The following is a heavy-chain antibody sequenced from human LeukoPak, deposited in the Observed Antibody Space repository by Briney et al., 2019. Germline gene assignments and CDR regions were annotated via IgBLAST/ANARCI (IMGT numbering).Heavy chain of an antibody. Sequence: SETLSLTCTVSGGSISSYYWSWIRQPPGKGLEWIGYIYYSGSTNYNPSLKSRVTISVDTSKNQFSLKLSSVTAADTAGYYCARDRIFGSGSYYYGMDVWGQGTTVTVSS. J-gene: IGHJ6*02. CDR2: IYYSGST. D-gene: IGHD3-10*01. CDR3: ARDRIFGSGSYYYGMDV. CDR1: GGSISSYY. V-gene: IGHV4-59*01.